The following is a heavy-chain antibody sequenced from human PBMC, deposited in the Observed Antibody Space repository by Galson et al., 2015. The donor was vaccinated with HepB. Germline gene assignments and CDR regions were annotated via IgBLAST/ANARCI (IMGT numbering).Heavy chain of an antibody. D-gene: IGHD3-9*01. CDR1: GFSITTEYTG. J-gene: IGHJ4*02. CDR2: IYWDGNK. CDR3: GHTAGWLADS. V-gene: IGHV2-5*02. Sequence: PALVKPTQTLTLTCTLSGFSITTEYTGVGWIRQPPGKALEWLAPIYWDGNKHYSPSLKSRLTITTDTSENQVVLKMTNMDPVDTATYYCGHTAGWLADSWGQGTPVTVSS.